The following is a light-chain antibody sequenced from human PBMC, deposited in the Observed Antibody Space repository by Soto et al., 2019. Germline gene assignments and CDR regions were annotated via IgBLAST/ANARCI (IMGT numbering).Light chain of an antibody. Sequence: QPVLTQSPSASASLGASVKLTCTLSSRHRSYAIAWHQQQPEKGPRYLMKLNSDGRHTKGDGIPDRFSGSSSGTERYLTISSLQSADEADYYCQTWGTGILVFGGGTKVTVL. CDR1: SRHRSYA. CDR3: QTWGTGILV. CDR2: LNSDGRH. V-gene: IGLV4-69*01. J-gene: IGLJ2*01.